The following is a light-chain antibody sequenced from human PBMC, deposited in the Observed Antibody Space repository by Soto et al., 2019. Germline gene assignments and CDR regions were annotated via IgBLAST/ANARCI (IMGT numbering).Light chain of an antibody. CDR1: NSDVGRYNS. V-gene: IGLV2-11*01. CDR2: AVR. J-gene: IGLJ3*02. CDR3: FSYTANDNWV. Sequence: QSVLTQPHSVSGSPGQSVTISCTGTNSDVGRYNSVSWYQQLPGKAPQLIISAVRQRPSGVPDRFSSSKSGNTASLTISGLQTDDEADYFCFSYTANDNWVFGGGTKLTVL.